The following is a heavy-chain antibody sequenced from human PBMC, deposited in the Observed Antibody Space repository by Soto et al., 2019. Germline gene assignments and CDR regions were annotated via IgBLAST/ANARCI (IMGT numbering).Heavy chain of an antibody. CDR1: GYTFSSYH. Sequence: ASVKVSCKASGYTFSSYHINWVRQATGQGLEWMGWLNPDSGNTGYAQKFQGRVTMTRNTSISTAYMELSSLRSEDTAVYYCARSYSGYVGGRNYADAFDIWGQGTTVTVSS. V-gene: IGHV1-8*01. CDR2: LNPDSGNT. D-gene: IGHD3-16*01. CDR3: ARSYSGYVGGRNYADAFDI. J-gene: IGHJ6*02.